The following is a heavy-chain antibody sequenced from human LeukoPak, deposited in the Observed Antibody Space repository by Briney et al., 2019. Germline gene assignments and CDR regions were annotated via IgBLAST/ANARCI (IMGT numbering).Heavy chain of an antibody. J-gene: IGHJ6*02. D-gene: IGHD2-2*02. V-gene: IGHV1-18*01. CDR3: ARDGVVPAAIRYYYYGMDV. CDR1: GYTFTSYG. CDR2: ISAYNGNT. Sequence: ASVKVSCKASGYTFTSYGISWVRQAPGQGLEWMGWISAYNGNTNYAQKLQGRVTMTTDTSTGTAYMELRSLRSDDTAVYYCARDGVVPAAIRYYYYGMDVWGQGTTVTVSS.